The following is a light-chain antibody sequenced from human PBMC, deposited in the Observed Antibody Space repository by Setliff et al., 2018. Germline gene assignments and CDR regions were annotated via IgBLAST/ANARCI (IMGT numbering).Light chain of an antibody. CDR3: AVWDNGLKGYV. V-gene: IGLV2-8*01. Sequence: QSVLTPPPSASGSPGQSVTISCTGTSRDVGGYNFVSWYQQHPGKAPKLIISEVTERPSGVPDRFSGSKSGNTASLTVSGLQAEDEADYYCAVWDNGLKGYVFGTGTKGTVL. J-gene: IGLJ1*01. CDR2: EVT. CDR1: SRDVGGYNF.